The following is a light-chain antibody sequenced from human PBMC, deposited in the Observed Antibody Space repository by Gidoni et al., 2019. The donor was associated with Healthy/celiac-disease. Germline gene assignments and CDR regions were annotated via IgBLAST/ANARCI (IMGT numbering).Light chain of an antibody. Sequence: QSVLTQPPSASGTPGQRVTISCSGSSSNIGSNTVNWYQQPPGTAPKLLISSNNQRPSGVPDRFSGSKSGTSASLAISGLQSEDEADYYCAAWDDSLNGRGVFGGGTKLTVL. CDR3: AAWDDSLNGRGV. J-gene: IGLJ3*02. CDR1: SSNIGSNT. V-gene: IGLV1-44*01. CDR2: SNN.